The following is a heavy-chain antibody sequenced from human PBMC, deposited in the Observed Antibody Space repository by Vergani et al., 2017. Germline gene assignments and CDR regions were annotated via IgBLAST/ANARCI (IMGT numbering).Heavy chain of an antibody. CDR3: ARQFLHYGDYEVDAFDI. Sequence: EVQLVQSGAEVKKPGESLKISCKGSGYSFTSYWIGWVRQMPGKGLEWMGIIYPGDSDTRYSPSFQGQVTISADKSISTAYLQWSSLKASDTAMYYCARQFLHYGDYEVDAFDIWGQGTMVTVSS. CDR1: GYSFTSYW. J-gene: IGHJ3*02. CDR2: IYPGDSDT. D-gene: IGHD4-17*01. V-gene: IGHV5-51*01.